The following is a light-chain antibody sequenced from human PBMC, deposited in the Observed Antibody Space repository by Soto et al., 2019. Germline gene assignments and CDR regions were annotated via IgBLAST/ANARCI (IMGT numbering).Light chain of an antibody. V-gene: IGLV2-14*01. CDR3: SSYTSSSTHYV. Sequence: QSALTQPASVSGSPGQSITISCTGTSSDVGGYNYVSWYQQHPGKAPKLMIYEVSNRPSGVSNRFSGSKSGNTASLTISGLQAEDEADHYCSSYTSSSTHYVFGTGTKVTAL. J-gene: IGLJ1*01. CDR1: SSDVGGYNY. CDR2: EVS.